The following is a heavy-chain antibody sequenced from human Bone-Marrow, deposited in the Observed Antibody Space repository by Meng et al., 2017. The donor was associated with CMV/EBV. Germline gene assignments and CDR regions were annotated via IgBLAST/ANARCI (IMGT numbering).Heavy chain of an antibody. J-gene: IGHJ4*02. D-gene: IGHD1-26*01. CDR3: ARGPVGGSPYYFDY. Sequence: SETLSLTCAISGDSVSRKTATWNWIRQSPSRGLEWLGRTYYRSKWYNDYAVSVKSRITINPDTSKNQFSLQLNSVTPEDTAVYYCARGPVGGSPYYFDYWGQGTLVTVSS. CDR1: GDSVSRKTAT. CDR2: TYYRSKWYN. V-gene: IGHV6-1*01.